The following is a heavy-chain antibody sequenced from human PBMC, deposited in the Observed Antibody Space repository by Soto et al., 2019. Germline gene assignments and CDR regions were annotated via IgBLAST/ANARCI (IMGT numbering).Heavy chain of an antibody. V-gene: IGHV4-31*03. CDR2: IYYSGST. CDR3: ARCSIEARPNDY. Sequence: SETLSLTCTVSGGSISSGGYYWSWIRQHPGKGLEWIGYIYYSGSTYYNPSLKSRVTISVDTSKNQFSLKLSSVTAADTAVYYCARCSIEARPNDYWGQGTLVTVSS. CDR1: GGSISSGGYY. D-gene: IGHD6-6*01. J-gene: IGHJ4*02.